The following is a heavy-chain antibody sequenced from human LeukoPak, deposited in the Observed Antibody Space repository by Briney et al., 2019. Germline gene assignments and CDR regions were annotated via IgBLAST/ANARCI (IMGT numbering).Heavy chain of an antibody. V-gene: IGHV3-23*01. J-gene: IGHJ4*02. D-gene: IGHD1-14*01. Sequence: AGGSLRLFCATSGFPFSNYAMSCVRQARGKGVEWGSGIIENGDHKSHADSVMGRFTISRDNSKNTLHPQMSSLRAEDTAVYYCAKNITNWGQGTLVTVSS. CDR3: AKNITN. CDR1: GFPFSNYA. CDR2: IIENGDHK.